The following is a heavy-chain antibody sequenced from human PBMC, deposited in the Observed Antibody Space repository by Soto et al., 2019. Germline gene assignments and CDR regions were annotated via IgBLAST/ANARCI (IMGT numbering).Heavy chain of an antibody. CDR1: GLTFSTYG. CDR2: IWYDGGNK. CDR3: ARNHYYEGDRRYYYYYGMDV. D-gene: IGHD3-22*01. J-gene: IGHJ6*02. Sequence: QVQLVESGGGVVQPGRSLRLSCAASGLTFSTYGMHWVRQAPGKRLEWVAVIWYDGGNKYYADSVRGRFTISRDNSKNTLYLQMNSLRAEDTAVYYCARNHYYEGDRRYYYYYGMDVWGQGTTVTVSS. V-gene: IGHV3-33*01.